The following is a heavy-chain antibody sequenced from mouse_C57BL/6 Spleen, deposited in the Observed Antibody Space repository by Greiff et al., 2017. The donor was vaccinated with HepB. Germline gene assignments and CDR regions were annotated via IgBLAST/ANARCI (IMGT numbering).Heavy chain of an antibody. CDR3: APYAHDGVYYAMGY. Sequence: QVQLQQSGAELARPGASVKLSCKASGYTFTSYGISWVKQRTGQGLEWIGEIYPRSGNTYYNEKFKGKATLTADKSSSTAYMELRSLTSEDSAVYFCAPYAHDGVYYAMGYWGQGTSVTVSS. D-gene: IGHD2-12*01. V-gene: IGHV1-81*01. CDR1: GYTFTSYG. CDR2: IYPRSGNT. J-gene: IGHJ4*01.